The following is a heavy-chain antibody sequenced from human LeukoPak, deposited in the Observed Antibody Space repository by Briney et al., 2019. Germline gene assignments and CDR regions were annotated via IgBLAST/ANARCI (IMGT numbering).Heavy chain of an antibody. V-gene: IGHV1-46*02. D-gene: IGHD6-13*01. CDR1: VYTFNSYY. CDR2: INPSGGST. CDR3: STGTQQQDRYNWFDP. J-gene: IGHJ5*02. Sequence: GASVKVSCKASVYTFNSYYMHWVRQAPGQGLEWMGIINPSGGSTSYAQKFQGRVTMTRDTSTSTVFIELSSLSSYDTAVYYCSTGTQQQDRYNWFDPWGQGTLVTVSS.